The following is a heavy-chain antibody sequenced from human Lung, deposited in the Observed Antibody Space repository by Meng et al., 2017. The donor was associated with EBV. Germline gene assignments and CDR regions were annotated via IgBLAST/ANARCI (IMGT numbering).Heavy chain of an antibody. J-gene: IGHJ4*02. D-gene: IGHD2-15*01. Sequence: QVYLVHLGAEVKTPVATVRVSCKASGYTFGSYGICWVRQAPGQGLEWMGWFVNYVDTYPAPKFQGRVTMTTDTHTNTAFMELRSLTSDDTAVYYCASGTPGRSYCDYWGQGTLVTVSS. CDR2: FVNYVDT. V-gene: IGHV1-18*01. CDR3: ASGTPGRSYCDY. CDR1: GYTFGSYG.